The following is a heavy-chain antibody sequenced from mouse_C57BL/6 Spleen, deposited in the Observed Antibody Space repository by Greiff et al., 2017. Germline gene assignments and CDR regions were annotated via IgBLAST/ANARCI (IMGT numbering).Heavy chain of an antibody. V-gene: IGHV1-64*01. J-gene: IGHJ3*01. CDR2: IHPNSGST. CDR3: ARSSNLAWWAY. Sequence: QVQLQQPGAELVKPGASVKLSCKASGYTFTSYWMHWVKQRPGQGLEWIGMIHPNSGSTNYNEKFKSKATLTVDKSSSTAYMQLSSLTSEDAAVDYWARSSNLAWWAYWGQGTLVTVSA. CDR1: GYTFTSYW. D-gene: IGHD2-5*01.